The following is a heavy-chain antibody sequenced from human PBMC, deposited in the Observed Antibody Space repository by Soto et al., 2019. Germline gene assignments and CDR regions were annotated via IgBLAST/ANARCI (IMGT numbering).Heavy chain of an antibody. J-gene: IGHJ5*02. D-gene: IGHD2-2*02. CDR1: GYPFTSYY. CDR2: ISAYNANT. Sequence: ASVKVSCKASGYPFTSYYISWVRQAPGQGLDWLGWISAYNANTNYAQKLQGRVTMTTDTSTSTAYMELRSLRSDDTAVYYCARGGGYCTRTSCYMMAHWFDPWGQGTLVTVSS. V-gene: IGHV1-18*04. CDR3: ARGGGYCTRTSCYMMAHWFDP.